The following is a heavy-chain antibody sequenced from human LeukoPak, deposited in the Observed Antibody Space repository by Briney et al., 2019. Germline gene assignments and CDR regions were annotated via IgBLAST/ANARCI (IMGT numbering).Heavy chain of an antibody. D-gene: IGHD3-22*01. Sequence: ASVKVSCKACGCSFTGYYMHWVRQAPGQGLEWMGWINPNSGGTNYAQKFQGRVTMTRDTSISTAYMELSRLRSDDTAVYYCARIYYYDDSSGPGYFDYWGQGTLVTVSS. J-gene: IGHJ4*02. CDR2: INPNSGGT. CDR3: ARIYYYDDSSGPGYFDY. V-gene: IGHV1-2*02. CDR1: GCSFTGYY.